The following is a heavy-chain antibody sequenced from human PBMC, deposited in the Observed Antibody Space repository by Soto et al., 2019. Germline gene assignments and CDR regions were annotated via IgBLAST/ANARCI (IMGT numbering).Heavy chain of an antibody. CDR3: ARELDGIDV. CDR2: ISHDGSKT. J-gene: IGHJ6*02. V-gene: IGHV3-30*03. CDR1: GFTFSTYD. Sequence: GGSLRLSCAASGFTFSTYDMHWVRQAPGKGLEWVAVISHDGSKTNYADSVKGRVTISRDNSKDTVYLQMNSLRAEDTAVYYCARELDGIDVWGQGTTVTVSS.